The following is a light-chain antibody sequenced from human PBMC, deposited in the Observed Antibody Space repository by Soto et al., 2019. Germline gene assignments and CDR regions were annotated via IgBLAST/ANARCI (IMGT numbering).Light chain of an antibody. J-gene: IGKJ5*01. V-gene: IGKV1-9*01. Sequence: DIQLTQPPSFLSASVGDRVTITCRASQGISSYLAWYQQKPGKAPKLLIYAASTLQSGVPSRFSGSGSGTEFTLTISSLQPEDFATYYCQQAYSFPITFGQGTRLEIK. CDR2: AAS. CDR1: QGISSY. CDR3: QQAYSFPIT.